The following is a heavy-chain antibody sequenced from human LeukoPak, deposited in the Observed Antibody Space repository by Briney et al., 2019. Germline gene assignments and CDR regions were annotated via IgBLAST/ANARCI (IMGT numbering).Heavy chain of an antibody. CDR3: AIVQVLRFLEWSTSGYFDY. Sequence: RGSLRLSCAASGFTFSSYAMSWVRQAPGKGVEWVSAISGSGGSTYSTDSVKGRFTISRDNSQKTLYLQMNRLRAEDTAVYCCAIVQVLRFLEWSTSGYFDYWGQGTLVTVSS. J-gene: IGHJ4*02. CDR2: ISGSGGST. CDR1: GFTFSSYA. D-gene: IGHD3-3*01. V-gene: IGHV3-23*01.